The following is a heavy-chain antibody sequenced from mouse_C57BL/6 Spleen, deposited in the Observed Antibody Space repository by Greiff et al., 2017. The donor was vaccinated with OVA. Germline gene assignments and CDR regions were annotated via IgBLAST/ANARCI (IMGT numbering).Heavy chain of an antibody. D-gene: IGHD1-1*01. CDR1: GYTFTDYN. J-gene: IGHJ3*01. CDR3: ARGGIYYGSSWFAY. Sequence: VQLKESGPELVKPGASVKMSCKASGYTFTDYNMHWVKQSHGKSLEWIGYINPNNGGTSYNQKFKGKATLTVNKSSSTAYMELRSLTSEDSAVYYCARGGIYYGSSWFAYWGQGTLVTVSA. CDR2: INPNNGGT. V-gene: IGHV1-22*01.